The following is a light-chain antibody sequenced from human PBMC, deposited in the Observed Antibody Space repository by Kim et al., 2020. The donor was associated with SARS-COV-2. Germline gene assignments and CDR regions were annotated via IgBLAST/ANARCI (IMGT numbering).Light chain of an antibody. CDR3: SSYAGSNNFVV. Sequence: QSVTLSCTGTGSDIGGYNYVSWYQQHPGKVPKLMIYEVSKRPSGVPDRFSGSKSDITASLTVSGLQAEDEADYYCSSYAGSNNFVVFGGGTQLTVL. CDR1: GSDIGGYNY. V-gene: IGLV2-8*01. J-gene: IGLJ2*01. CDR2: EVS.